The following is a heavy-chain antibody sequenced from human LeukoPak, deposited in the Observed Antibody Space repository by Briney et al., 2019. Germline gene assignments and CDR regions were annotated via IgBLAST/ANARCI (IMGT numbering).Heavy chain of an antibody. CDR3: AKIAVAQSLHDY. Sequence: GGSLRLSCAASGFTFSSYGMHWVRQAPGKGLEWVAVISYDGSNKYYADSVKGRFTISRDSSKNTLYLQMNSLRAEDTAVYYCAKIAVAQSLHDYWGQGTLVTVSS. D-gene: IGHD6-19*01. CDR1: GFTFSSYG. J-gene: IGHJ4*02. CDR2: ISYDGSNK. V-gene: IGHV3-30*18.